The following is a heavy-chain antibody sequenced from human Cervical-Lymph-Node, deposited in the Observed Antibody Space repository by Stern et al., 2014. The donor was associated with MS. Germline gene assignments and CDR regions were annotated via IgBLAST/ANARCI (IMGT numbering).Heavy chain of an antibody. CDR1: GYTFTDYY. J-gene: IGHJ6*02. CDR2: INPVVGGT. Sequence: HVQLVQSGAEVKKPGASVKVSCKASGYTFTDYYLHWVRQAPGQGLEWMGWINPVVGGTNSAPKFQDRVTMPSDTAISTAYMELSRLTSDDTAVYYCARTKTVTTYYGMDVWGQGTTVTVSS. CDR3: ARTKTVTTYYGMDV. V-gene: IGHV1-2*02. D-gene: IGHD4-17*01.